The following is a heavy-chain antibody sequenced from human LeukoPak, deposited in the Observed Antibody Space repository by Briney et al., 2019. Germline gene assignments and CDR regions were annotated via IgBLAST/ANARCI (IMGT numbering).Heavy chain of an antibody. D-gene: IGHD5-18*01. CDR3: ARARGNTYGYFEY. CDR1: GLTLSGYW. J-gene: IGHJ4*01. Sequence: GGSLRLSCAASGLTLSGYWMHWVRQAPGKGLVWVSRINGDASSTSYADSVKGRFTISGDNAKSTLYLQMNSLRVEDTAVYYCARARGNTYGYFEYWGQEPWSPSPQ. V-gene: IGHV3-74*01. CDR2: INGDASST.